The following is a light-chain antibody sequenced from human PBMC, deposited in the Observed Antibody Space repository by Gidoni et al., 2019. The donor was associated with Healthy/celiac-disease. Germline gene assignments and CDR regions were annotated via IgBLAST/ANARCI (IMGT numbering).Light chain of an antibody. CDR2: GAS. J-gene: IGKJ5*01. CDR3: QQYNNWPSIT. CDR1: QSVSSN. V-gene: IGKV3-15*01. Sequence: EIVMTQSPATLSVSPGERATLYCRASQSVSSNLAWYQQKPGQAPRLLIYGASTRATGIPAMFSGSGSGTEFTLTISSLQSEDFAVYYCQQYNNWPSITFGQGTRLEIK.